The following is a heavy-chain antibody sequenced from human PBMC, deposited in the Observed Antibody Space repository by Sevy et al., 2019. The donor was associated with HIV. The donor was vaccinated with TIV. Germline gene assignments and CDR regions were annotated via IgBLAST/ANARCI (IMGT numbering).Heavy chain of an antibody. D-gene: IGHD3-3*01. Sequence: ASVKVSCKVSGYTLTELSMHWVRQAPGKGLEWMGGFDPEDGETIYAQKFQGRVTMTEDTSTDTAYMELSSLRSEVTAVDYCATYRRYDFWSGPGGITSPRSRSYYFDYWGQGTLVTVSS. CDR3: ATYRRYDFWSGPGGITSPRSRSYYFDY. CDR2: FDPEDGET. V-gene: IGHV1-24*01. J-gene: IGHJ4*02. CDR1: GYTLTELS.